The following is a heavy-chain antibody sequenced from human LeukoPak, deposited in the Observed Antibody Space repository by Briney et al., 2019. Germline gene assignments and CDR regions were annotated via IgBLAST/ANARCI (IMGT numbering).Heavy chain of an antibody. Sequence: GASVKVSCKASGDTFSSYAISWVRQAPGQGLEWMGGIIPIFGTANYAQKFQGRVTITADESTSTAYMELSSLRSQDTAVYYCARGSSGWYYFDYRGQGTLVTVSS. D-gene: IGHD6-19*01. CDR3: ARGSSGWYYFDY. CDR2: IIPIFGTA. J-gene: IGHJ4*02. CDR1: GDTFSSYA. V-gene: IGHV1-69*01.